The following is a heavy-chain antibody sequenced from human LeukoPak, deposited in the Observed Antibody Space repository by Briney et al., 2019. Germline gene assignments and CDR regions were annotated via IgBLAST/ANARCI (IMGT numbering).Heavy chain of an antibody. CDR2: ISAYNGNT. CDR1: GYTFTTYG. J-gene: IGHJ4*02. V-gene: IGHV1-18*01. CDR3: ARDYYDSTGYYFGMQY. Sequence: ASVKVSCKASGYTFTTYGINWVRQAPGQGLERMGWISAYNGNTYYAQRLQGRVTMTTDTSTSTAHMELRSLRSDDTAVYFCARDYYDSTGYYFGMQYWGQGTLVTVSS. D-gene: IGHD3-22*01.